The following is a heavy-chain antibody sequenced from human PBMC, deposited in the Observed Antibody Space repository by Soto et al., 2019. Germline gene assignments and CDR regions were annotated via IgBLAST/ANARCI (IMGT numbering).Heavy chain of an antibody. CDR3: AREDRDRETGLVPAAIDGMDV. V-gene: IGHV1-69*08. CDR2: IIPIFGIA. CDR1: GGTFSRYS. Sequence: QVQLVQSGAEVKKPGSSVKVSCKASGGTFSRYSITWVRQAPGHGLEWIGRIIPIFGIASYAQKFQGRVTMTADESTSAAYMGWSSLRSDDTAVYYCAREDRDRETGLVPAAIDGMDVWGQGTTVTVSS. J-gene: IGHJ6*02. D-gene: IGHD2-2*01.